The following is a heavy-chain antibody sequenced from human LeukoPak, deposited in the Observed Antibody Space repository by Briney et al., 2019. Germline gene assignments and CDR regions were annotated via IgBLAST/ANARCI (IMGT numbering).Heavy chain of an antibody. Sequence: SVEVSCKASGGTFSSYAISWVRQAPGQGLEWMGGIIPIFGTANYAQKFQGRVTITADESTSTAYMELSSLRSEDTAVYYCARDNTYYDILTGYWSGYYFDYWGQGTLVTVSS. CDR3: ARDNTYYDILTGYWSGYYFDY. D-gene: IGHD3-9*01. CDR1: GGTFSSYA. CDR2: IIPIFGTA. J-gene: IGHJ4*02. V-gene: IGHV1-69*13.